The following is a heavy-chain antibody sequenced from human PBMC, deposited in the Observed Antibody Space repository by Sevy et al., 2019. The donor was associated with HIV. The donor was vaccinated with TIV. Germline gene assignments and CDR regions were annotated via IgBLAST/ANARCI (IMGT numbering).Heavy chain of an antibody. CDR1: GGTFSSYI. D-gene: IGHD3-3*02. V-gene: IGHV1-69*13. J-gene: IGHJ4*02. Sequence: SVKVSCKASGGTFSSYITSWVRQAPGQGLEWMGGITPVLGTTNYARNFKDRVTITADESTNTVYMELRSLRSEDTAVYFCARWSISLDYCGQGTLVTVSS. CDR3: ARWSISLDY. CDR2: ITPVLGTT.